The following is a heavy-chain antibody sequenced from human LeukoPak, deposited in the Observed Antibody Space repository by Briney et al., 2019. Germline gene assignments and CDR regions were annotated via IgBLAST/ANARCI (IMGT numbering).Heavy chain of an antibody. J-gene: IGHJ5*02. D-gene: IGHD2-21*02. CDR1: GYTFTSYY. CDR2: INPSGGST. V-gene: IGHV1-46*01. Sequence: GASVKVSCKASGYTFTSYYTHWVRQAPGQGLDWMGIINPSGGSTSYAQKFQGRVTMTRDTPTSTVYMELSSLRSEDTAVYYCAGDSDSVVVTDFGWFDPWGQGTLVTVSS. CDR3: AGDSDSVVVTDFGWFDP.